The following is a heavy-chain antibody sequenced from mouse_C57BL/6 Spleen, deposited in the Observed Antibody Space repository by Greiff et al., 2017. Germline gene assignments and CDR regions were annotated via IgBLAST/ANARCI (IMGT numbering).Heavy chain of an antibody. V-gene: IGHV1-64*01. CDR3: AGSYMVTTADY. CDR1: GYTFTSYW. D-gene: IGHD2-2*01. CDR2: IHPNSGST. J-gene: IGHJ2*01. Sequence: QVQLQQPGAELVKPGASVKLSCKASGYTFTSYWMHWVKQRPGQGLEWIGMIHPNSGSTNYNEKFKSKATLTVDQSSSTAYMQLSSLTSEDSAVYDCAGSYMVTTADYWGQGTTLTVSS.